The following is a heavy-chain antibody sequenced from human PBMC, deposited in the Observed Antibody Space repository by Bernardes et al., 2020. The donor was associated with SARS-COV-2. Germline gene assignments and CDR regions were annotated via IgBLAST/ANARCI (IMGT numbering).Heavy chain of an antibody. Sequence: ASWKVSCKASGYTFTSYGISWVRQAPGQGLEWMGWISANNGNTNYAQKLQGRVTMTTDTSTSTAYMELRSLRSDDTAVYYCATVVVYSYGGGWFDPWGQGTLVTVSS. CDR2: ISANNGNT. D-gene: IGHD5-18*01. V-gene: IGHV1-18*01. CDR3: ATVVVYSYGGGWFDP. J-gene: IGHJ5*02. CDR1: GYTFTSYG.